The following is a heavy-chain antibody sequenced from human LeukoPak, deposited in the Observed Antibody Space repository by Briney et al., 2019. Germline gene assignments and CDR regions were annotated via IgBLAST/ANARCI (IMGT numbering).Heavy chain of an antibody. D-gene: IGHD5-12*01. Sequence: GGSLRLSCAASGFTFSSYWMHWVRQAPGKGLVWVSHINSDGSSTNYADSVKGRFTISRDNTENTLYLQMNSLRAEDTGVYYCAPQQAYSPYNWFDPWGQGTLVTVSS. J-gene: IGHJ5*02. CDR3: APQQAYSPYNWFDP. CDR2: INSDGSST. V-gene: IGHV3-74*01. CDR1: GFTFSSYW.